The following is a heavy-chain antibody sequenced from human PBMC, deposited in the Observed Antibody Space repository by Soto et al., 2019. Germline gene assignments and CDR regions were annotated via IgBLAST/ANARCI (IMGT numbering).Heavy chain of an antibody. V-gene: IGHV3-73*01. D-gene: IGHD2-21*02. J-gene: IGHJ4*02. CDR1: GSTFSGSA. CDR3: TRGIPCGDCYNFDY. CDR2: IRSKANSYAT. Sequence: GGSLRLSCAASGSTFSGSAMHWVRQASGKGLEWVGRIRSKANSYATAYAASVKGRFTISRDDSKNTAYLQMNSLKTEDTAVYYCTRGIPCGDCYNFDYWGQGTLVTVSS.